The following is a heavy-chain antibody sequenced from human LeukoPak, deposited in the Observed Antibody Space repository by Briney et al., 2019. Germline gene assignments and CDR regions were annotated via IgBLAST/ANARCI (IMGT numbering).Heavy chain of an antibody. J-gene: IGHJ4*02. CDR1: GFTFSSYW. CDR3: ARGGGVAGRAIDY. D-gene: IGHD3-3*01. V-gene: IGHV3-7*01. CDR2: LKQDGSEK. Sequence: GGSLRLSCAASGFTFSSYWMSWVRQAPGKGLAWVANLKQDGSEKYYVDSVKGRFTISRDNAKNSLYLQMNSLRAEDTAVYYCARGGGVAGRAIDYWGQGTLVTVSS.